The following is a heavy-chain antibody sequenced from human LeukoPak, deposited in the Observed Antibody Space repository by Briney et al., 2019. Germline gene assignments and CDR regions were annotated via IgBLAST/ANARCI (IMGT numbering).Heavy chain of an antibody. CDR1: GFTFSSYE. D-gene: IGHD5-24*01. Sequence: GGSLRLSCAASGFTFSSYEMNWVRQAPGRGLEWVSYISSSGSTIYYADSVKGRFTISRDNAKNSLYLQMNSLRAEDTAVYYCARDPMGSYYYYYGMDVWGRGTTVTVSS. CDR2: ISSSGSTI. J-gene: IGHJ6*04. V-gene: IGHV3-48*03. CDR3: ARDPMGSYYYYYGMDV.